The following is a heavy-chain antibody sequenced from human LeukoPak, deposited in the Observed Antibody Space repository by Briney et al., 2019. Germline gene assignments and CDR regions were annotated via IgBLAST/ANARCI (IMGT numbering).Heavy chain of an antibody. V-gene: IGHV1-18*01. CDR3: ARDTAVAYYGMDV. CDR2: ISAYNGHT. CDR1: GYTFTSYG. J-gene: IGHJ6*02. Sequence: ASVKVSCKASGYTFTSYGISWVRQAPGQGLEWMGWISAYNGHTNYAQKFQDRVTMTTDASTTTAYMELRSLRSDDTAVYYCARDTAVAYYGMDVWGQGTPVTVSS. D-gene: IGHD2-21*01.